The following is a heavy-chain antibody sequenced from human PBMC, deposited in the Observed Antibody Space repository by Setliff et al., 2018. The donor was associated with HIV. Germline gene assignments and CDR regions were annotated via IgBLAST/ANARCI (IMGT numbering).Heavy chain of an antibody. V-gene: IGHV4-38-2*01. Sequence: SETLSLTCAVSGYSISSGYYWGWRRQPPGRGLEWIGSIYHSGSTYYIPSPKSRVTISVDTSKNHFSLKLSSVTAAATAVYYCARIHLWDYFDYWGQGTLVTVSS. D-gene: IGHD5-18*01. CDR3: ARIHLWDYFDY. CDR1: GYSISSGYY. J-gene: IGHJ4*02. CDR2: IYHSGST.